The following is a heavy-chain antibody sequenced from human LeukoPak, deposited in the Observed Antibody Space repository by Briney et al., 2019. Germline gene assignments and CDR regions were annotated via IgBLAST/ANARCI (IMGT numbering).Heavy chain of an antibody. J-gene: IGHJ3*02. D-gene: IGHD2-15*01. CDR3: ATLHAVVDAFDI. CDR1: GFTFSSYS. Sequence: GGSLRLSCAASGFTFSSYSMNWVRQAPGKGLEWVSSISSSSSYIYYADSVKGRFTISRDHAKNSLYLQMNSLRAEDTAVYYCATLHAVVDAFDIWGQGTMVTVSS. V-gene: IGHV3-21*01. CDR2: ISSSSSYI.